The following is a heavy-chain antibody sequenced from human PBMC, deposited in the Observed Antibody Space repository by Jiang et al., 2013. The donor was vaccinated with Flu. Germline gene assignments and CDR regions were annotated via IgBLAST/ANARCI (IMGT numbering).Heavy chain of an antibody. D-gene: IGHD5-24*01. J-gene: IGHJ4*02. CDR3: SRADDYIPFDY. CDR2: LYYAGTT. Sequence: GLVKPSETLSLTCTISGVSVTSSAYSWGWIRQPPGKGLEWIANLYYAGTTYYNPSLKSRVTISVDTSKTQFSLNLTSVTAADTAVYYCSRADDYIPFDYWGQGTLVTVSS. CDR1: GVSVTSSAYS. V-gene: IGHV4-39*01.